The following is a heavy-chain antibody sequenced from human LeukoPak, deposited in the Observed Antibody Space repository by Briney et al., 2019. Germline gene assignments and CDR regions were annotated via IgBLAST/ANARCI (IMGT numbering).Heavy chain of an antibody. Sequence: PSETLSLTCAVYGGSFSGYYWSWVRQAPGKGLEWVSVIYSGGSTYYADSVKGRFTISRDNSKNTPYLQMNSLRAEDTAVYYCAREYPFDPWGQGTLVTVSS. CDR3: AREYPFDP. D-gene: IGHD2-2*01. V-gene: IGHV3-66*01. CDR2: IYSGGST. CDR1: GGSFSGYY. J-gene: IGHJ5*02.